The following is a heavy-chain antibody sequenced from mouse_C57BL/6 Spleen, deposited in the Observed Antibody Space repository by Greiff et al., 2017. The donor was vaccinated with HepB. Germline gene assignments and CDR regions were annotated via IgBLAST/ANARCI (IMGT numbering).Heavy chain of an antibody. V-gene: IGHV1-15*01. D-gene: IGHD1-1*01. Sequence: VKLQESGAELVRPGASVTLSCKASGYTFTDYEMHWVKQTPVHGLEWIGAIDPETGGTAYNQKFKGKAILTADKSSSTAYMELRSLTSEDSAVYYCTRFYYGSSYGWFAYWGQGTLVTVSA. CDR1: GYTFTDYE. CDR2: IDPETGGT. J-gene: IGHJ3*01. CDR3: TRFYYGSSYGWFAY.